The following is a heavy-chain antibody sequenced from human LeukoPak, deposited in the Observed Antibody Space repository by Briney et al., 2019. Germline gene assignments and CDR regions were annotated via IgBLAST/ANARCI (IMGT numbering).Heavy chain of an antibody. Sequence: GGSLRLSCAASGFTFSSYSMNWVRQAPGKGLEWVSSISSSSSYIYYADSVKDRFTTSRDNAKNSLYLQMNSQRAEDTAVYYCASIVGEGAVDYWGQGTLVTVSS. J-gene: IGHJ4*02. CDR2: ISSSSSYI. D-gene: IGHD1-26*01. CDR3: ASIVGEGAVDY. CDR1: GFTFSSYS. V-gene: IGHV3-21*01.